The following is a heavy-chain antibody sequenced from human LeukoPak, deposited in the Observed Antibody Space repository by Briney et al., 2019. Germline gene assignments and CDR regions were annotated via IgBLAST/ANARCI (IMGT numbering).Heavy chain of an antibody. V-gene: IGHV4-31*03. CDR1: GGSISSGGYY. CDR3: ARFRILMDCSGGSCYSSGMVNWFDP. J-gene: IGHJ5*02. D-gene: IGHD2-15*01. Sequence: SQTLSLTCTVSGGSISSGGYYWSRIRQHPGKGLEWIGYIYYSGSTYYNPSLKSRVTISVDTSKNQFSLKLSSVTAADTAVYYCARFRILMDCSGGSCYSSGMVNWFDPWGQGTLVTVSS. CDR2: IYYSGST.